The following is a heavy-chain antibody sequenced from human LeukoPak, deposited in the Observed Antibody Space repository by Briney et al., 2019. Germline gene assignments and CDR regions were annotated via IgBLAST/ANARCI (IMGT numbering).Heavy chain of an antibody. CDR2: ISGSGGST. V-gene: IGHV3-23*01. J-gene: IGHJ4*02. CDR1: GFTFSNYG. D-gene: IGHD2-2*01. Sequence: GGSLRLSCAASGFTFSNYGMNWVRQAPGRGLEWVSAISGSGGSTYYADSVKGRFTISRDNSKYTLYLQVNSLRAEDTAIYYCAKKRVLVVPAADFDYWGQGTLVTVSS. CDR3: AKKRVLVVPAADFDY.